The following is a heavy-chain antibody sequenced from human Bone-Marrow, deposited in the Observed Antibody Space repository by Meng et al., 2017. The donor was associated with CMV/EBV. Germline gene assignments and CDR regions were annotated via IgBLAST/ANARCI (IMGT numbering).Heavy chain of an antibody. J-gene: IGHJ6*02. V-gene: IGHV3-21*01. CDR3: ARYSSSSGEGYYYYGMDV. CDR1: GFTFSSYS. CDR2: ISSSSSYI. D-gene: IGHD6-6*01. Sequence: GESLKISCAASGFTFSSYSMNWVRQAPGKGLEWVSSISSSSSYIYYADSVKGRFTISRDNAKNSLYLQMNSLRAEDTAVYYCARYSSSSGEGYYYYGMDVWGQGTTVTVSS.